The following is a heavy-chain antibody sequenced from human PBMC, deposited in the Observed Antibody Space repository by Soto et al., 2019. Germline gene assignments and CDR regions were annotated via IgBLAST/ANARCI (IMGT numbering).Heavy chain of an antibody. D-gene: IGHD2-15*01. CDR3: ARDKAVVVVAATGFDY. V-gene: IGHV3-33*01. CDR1: GFTFSSYG. Sequence: VGALRLSCAASGFTFSSYGMHWGRQAPGKGLEWVAVIWYDGSNKYYAASVKGRFTISRDNSKNTLYLQMTSLRAEDTAVCYCARDKAVVVVAATGFDYWGQGTLVTVSS. J-gene: IGHJ4*02. CDR2: IWYDGSNK.